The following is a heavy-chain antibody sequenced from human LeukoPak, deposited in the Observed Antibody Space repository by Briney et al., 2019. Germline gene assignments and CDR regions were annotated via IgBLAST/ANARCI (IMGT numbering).Heavy chain of an antibody. J-gene: IGHJ2*01. CDR2: IYHSGST. CDR3: ARITPDDVDTAMFEVDL. D-gene: IGHD5-18*01. V-gene: IGHV4-30-2*01. Sequence: SETPSLTCTVSGGPISSGGFYWSWIRQPPGEGLEGIGDIYHSGSTYYNPSLKSRVTISVDTSKNQFSLKLSSVTAADTAVYYCARITPDDVDTAMFEVDLWGRGTLVTVSS. CDR1: GGPISSGGFY.